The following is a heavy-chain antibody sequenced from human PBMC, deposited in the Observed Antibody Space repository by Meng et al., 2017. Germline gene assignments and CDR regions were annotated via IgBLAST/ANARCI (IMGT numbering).Heavy chain of an antibody. J-gene: IGHJ5*02. CDR2: ISTTGSSI. V-gene: IGHV3-11*04. CDR1: GFTFRDYY. CDR3: ARDHGFLNWFDP. Sequence: VHLVEAGGGLVKAGGSPRLSCAASGFTFRDYYMTWIRQAPGKGLEWVSSISTTGSSIYYADSVKGRFSISRDNAENSLYLQINSLRVEDTAVYYCARDHGFLNWFDPWGQGTLVTVSS. D-gene: IGHD2/OR15-2a*01.